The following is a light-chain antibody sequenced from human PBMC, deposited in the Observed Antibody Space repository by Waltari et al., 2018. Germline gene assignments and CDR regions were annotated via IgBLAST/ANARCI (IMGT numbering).Light chain of an antibody. CDR2: DVS. CDR3: FSYAGSSILYV. V-gene: IGLV2-23*02. J-gene: IGLJ1*01. Sequence: QSPLTQPATASGSPAQSINISSHHTSRAIRDYNNAHWYQQHPDKAPKLMILDVSKRPSGISNRFSGSKSGNTASLTISGLQADDEADYYCFSYAGSSILYVFGTGTKVTVL. CDR1: SRAIRDYNN.